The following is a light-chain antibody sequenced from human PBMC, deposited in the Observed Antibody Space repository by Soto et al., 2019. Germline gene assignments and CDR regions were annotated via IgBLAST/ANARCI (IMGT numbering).Light chain of an antibody. J-gene: IGLJ2*01. Sequence: QPVLTQSPSASAFLGASVKLTCTLSSGHSSYAIAWHQQQPEKGPRYLMKLNSDGSHSKGDGIPDRFSGSSSGAERYLTISSLQSEDEADYYCQTWGTGIFGGGTKLTVL. V-gene: IGLV4-69*01. CDR1: SGHSSYA. CDR2: LNSDGSH. CDR3: QTWGTGI.